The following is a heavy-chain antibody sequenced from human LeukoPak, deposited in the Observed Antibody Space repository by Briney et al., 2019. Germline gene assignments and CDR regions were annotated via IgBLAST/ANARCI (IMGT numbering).Heavy chain of an antibody. J-gene: IGHJ4*02. CDR3: ARAYYDILTGYDYFDY. CDR1: GFTVSSSY. Sequence: PGGSLRLSCAASGFTVSSSYMSWVRQAPGKGLEWVSVIYSGGSTYYADSVKGRFTISRDNSKNTLYLQMNSLRAEDTAVYYCARAYYDILTGYDYFDYWGQGTLVTVSS. D-gene: IGHD3-9*01. CDR2: IYSGGST. V-gene: IGHV3-66*01.